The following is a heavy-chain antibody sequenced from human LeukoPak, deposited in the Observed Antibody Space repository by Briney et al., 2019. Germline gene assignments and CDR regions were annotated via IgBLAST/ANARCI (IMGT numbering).Heavy chain of an antibody. CDR3: AKHNGGGIVSYVAPGPPDYFDH. J-gene: IGHJ4*02. Sequence: PSQTLSLTCAVSGGSISSGGYSWSWIRQPPGKGLEWIGYIYHSGDTNYNPSLQSRVTISVDTATKQLSLKLTSVTAADTAVYYCAKHNGGGIVSYVAPGPPDYFDHWGQGALVTVSS. CDR1: GGSISSGGYS. CDR2: IYHSGDT. V-gene: IGHV4-30-2*01. D-gene: IGHD1-26*01.